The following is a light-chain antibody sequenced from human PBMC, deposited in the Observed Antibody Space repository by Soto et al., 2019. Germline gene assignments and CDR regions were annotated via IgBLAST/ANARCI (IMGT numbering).Light chain of an antibody. Sequence: EIVMAQSPATLSVSPGELATLSCSASQSVSSKLAWYQQKPGQAPRLLIYGASTRATGIPARFSGSGSGTEFTLIISSLQSEDSAVYYCQKYNSWLWTFGQGTKVDIK. CDR3: QKYNSWLWT. CDR1: QSVSSK. J-gene: IGKJ1*01. V-gene: IGKV3-15*01. CDR2: GAS.